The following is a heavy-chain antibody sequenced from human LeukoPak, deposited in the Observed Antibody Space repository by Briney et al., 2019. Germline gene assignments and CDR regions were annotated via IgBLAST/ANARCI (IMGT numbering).Heavy chain of an antibody. Sequence: GASVKVSCTASGYTFTSYGISWVRQAPGQGLEWMGWISAYNGNTNYAQKLQGRVTMTTDTSTSTAYMELRSLRSDDTAVYYCARGALWAVQEDAFDIWGQGTMVTVSS. D-gene: IGHD3-10*01. CDR3: ARGALWAVQEDAFDI. CDR1: GYTFTSYG. J-gene: IGHJ3*02. V-gene: IGHV1-18*01. CDR2: ISAYNGNT.